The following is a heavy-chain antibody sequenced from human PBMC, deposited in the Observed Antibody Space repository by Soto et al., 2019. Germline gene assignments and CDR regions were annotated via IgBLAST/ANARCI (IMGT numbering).Heavy chain of an antibody. CDR3: AKDVNYGSGSYESIDY. CDR2: ISYDGSNK. J-gene: IGHJ4*02. D-gene: IGHD3-10*01. CDR1: GFTFSSYG. V-gene: IGHV3-30*18. Sequence: GGSLRLSCAASGFTFSSYGMHWVRQAPGKGLEWVAVISYDGSNKYYADSVKGRFTISRDNSKNTLYLQMNSLRAEDTAVYYCAKDVNYGSGSYESIDYWGQGT.